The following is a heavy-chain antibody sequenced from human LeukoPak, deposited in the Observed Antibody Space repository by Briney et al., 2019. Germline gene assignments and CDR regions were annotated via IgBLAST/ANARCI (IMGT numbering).Heavy chain of an antibody. D-gene: IGHD3-3*01. Sequence: PGESLKISCKGSGYSFNNYYIARVRQMPGKGLEWMGIIYPGDSDTTYSPSFQGQVTMSADKSISAAYLQWSSLKASDTAMYYCARGSIYHDYWGQGTLVTVSS. CDR1: GYSFNNYY. J-gene: IGHJ4*02. CDR2: IYPGDSDT. CDR3: ARGSIYHDY. V-gene: IGHV5-51*01.